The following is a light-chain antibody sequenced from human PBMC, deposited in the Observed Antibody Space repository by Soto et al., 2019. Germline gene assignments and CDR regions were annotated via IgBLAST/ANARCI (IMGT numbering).Light chain of an antibody. J-gene: IGKJ1*01. CDR2: WAS. Sequence: DIVMTQSPDSLAVSLGERATINGKSSQSVLYSSNNKNYLAWYQQKPGQPPKLLIYWASTRESGVPDRFSGSGSGTDFTLTISGLQAEDVAVYYCQHYYTTPPTFGQGTKVEIK. V-gene: IGKV4-1*01. CDR1: QSVLYSSNNKNY. CDR3: QHYYTTPPT.